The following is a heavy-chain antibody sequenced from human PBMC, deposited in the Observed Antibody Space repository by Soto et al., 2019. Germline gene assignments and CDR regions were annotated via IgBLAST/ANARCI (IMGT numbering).Heavy chain of an antibody. V-gene: IGHV3-23*01. Sequence: EVQLLESGGGLVQPGGSLRLSCAASGFTFSSYAMSWVRQAPGKGLEWVSAISGSGGSTYYADSVKGRFTISRDNSKNTLYLQMNSLRAEDTAVYYCAKLGYSSSWYYYDMDVWGKGTTVTVSS. CDR1: GFTFSSYA. D-gene: IGHD6-13*01. CDR2: ISGSGGST. CDR3: AKLGYSSSWYYYDMDV. J-gene: IGHJ6*03.